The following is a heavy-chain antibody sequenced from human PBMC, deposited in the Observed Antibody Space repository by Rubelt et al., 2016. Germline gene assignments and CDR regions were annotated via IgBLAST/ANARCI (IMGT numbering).Heavy chain of an antibody. CDR3: ARTIRKGDFDEY. D-gene: IGHD3-16*01. Sequence: QVQLVQSGAEVKKPGASVKVSCEASGYSFTTYGITWVRQAPGQGLEWMGWMNPNSGETGYAQRFQGRVTMTRDTSIDTAYMDLRSLAFEDTAVYYCARTIRKGDFDEYWGQGTRVTVSS. V-gene: IGHV1-8*02. CDR1: GYSFTTYG. J-gene: IGHJ4*02. CDR2: MNPNSGET.